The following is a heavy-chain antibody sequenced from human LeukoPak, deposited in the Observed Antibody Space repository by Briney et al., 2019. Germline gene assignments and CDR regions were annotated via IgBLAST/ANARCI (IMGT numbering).Heavy chain of an antibody. V-gene: IGHV4-39*01. CDR2: VYYTGST. Sequence: WETLSLTCTVSGGSVSSSAYYWGWIRQPPGKGLEWIGNVYYTGSTTSNPSFRSRVAISVDTSKNQFSLRLTSVSAADTAVYYCARLDTSPDYWGQGTLVTVSS. J-gene: IGHJ4*02. D-gene: IGHD3/OR15-3a*01. CDR3: ARLDTSPDY. CDR1: GGSVSSSAYY.